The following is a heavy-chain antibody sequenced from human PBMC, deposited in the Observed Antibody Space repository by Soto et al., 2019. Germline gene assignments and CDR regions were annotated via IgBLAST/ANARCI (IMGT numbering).Heavy chain of an antibody. V-gene: IGHV4-39*01. Sequence: QLQLQESGPGLVKPSETLSLTCTVSGGSISSSSYYWGWIRQPPGKGLEWIGSIYYSGSTYYNPSLKSRVTISVDTSKNQFSLKLSSVTAADTAVYYCARLRDAHYYDMDVWGKGTTVTVSS. CDR1: GGSISSSSYY. J-gene: IGHJ6*03. CDR3: ARLRDAHYYDMDV. CDR2: IYYSGST.